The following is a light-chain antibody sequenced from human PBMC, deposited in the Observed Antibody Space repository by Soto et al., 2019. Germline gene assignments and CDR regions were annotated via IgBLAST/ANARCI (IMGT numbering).Light chain of an antibody. J-gene: IGKJ5*01. V-gene: IGKV1-12*01. Sequence: DIQMTQSPSSVSASVGDRVTITCRASQAIRDLLAWYQQKPGKAPKLLIYAASNLQSGVPSRLSGSGSGTDFTLTISSLQPEDFATYYCQQTDNFPLTFGQGTRLEIK. CDR1: QAIRDL. CDR3: QQTDNFPLT. CDR2: AAS.